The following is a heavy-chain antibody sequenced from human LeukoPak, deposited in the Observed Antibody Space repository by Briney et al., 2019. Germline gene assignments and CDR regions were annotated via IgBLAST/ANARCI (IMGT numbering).Heavy chain of an antibody. CDR2: ISGSGFST. CDR1: GFTFSSYA. D-gene: IGHD3-22*01. Sequence: GGSLRLSCAASGFTFSSYAMSWVRQAPGKGLEWVSAISGSGFSTYYADSVKGRFTISRGNSKNTLYLQMNSLRAEDTAVCYCAKVYSGYYPFDPWGQGTLVTVSP. J-gene: IGHJ5*02. CDR3: AKVYSGYYPFDP. V-gene: IGHV3-23*01.